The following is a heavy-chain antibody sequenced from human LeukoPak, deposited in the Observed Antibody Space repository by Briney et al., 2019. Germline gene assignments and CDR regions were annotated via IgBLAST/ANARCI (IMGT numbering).Heavy chain of an antibody. D-gene: IGHD3-22*01. J-gene: IGHJ4*02. CDR1: GYTFTSYA. Sequence: GASVKVSCKASGYTFTSYAMHWVRQAPGQRLEWMGWINAGNGNTKYSQEFQGRVTITADKSTSTAYMELSSLRSEDTAVYYCARVVAPYYYDSSGTYYFDYWGQGTLVTVSS. V-gene: IGHV1-3*03. CDR2: INAGNGNT. CDR3: ARVVAPYYYDSSGTYYFDY.